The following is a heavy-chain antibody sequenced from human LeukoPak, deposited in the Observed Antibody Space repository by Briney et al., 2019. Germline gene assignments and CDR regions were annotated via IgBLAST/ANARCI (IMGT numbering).Heavy chain of an antibody. V-gene: IGHV3-21*01. Sequence: PGGSLRLSCAASGFTFSSYSMNWVRQAPGKGLEWVSSISSSSSYIYYADSVKGRFTISRDNAKNSLYLQMNRLRAEDTAVYYCARDFPPSVITTGYYYYGMDVWGQGTTVTVSS. CDR1: GFTFSSYS. J-gene: IGHJ6*02. D-gene: IGHD3-22*01. CDR2: ISSSSSYI. CDR3: ARDFPPSVITTGYYYYGMDV.